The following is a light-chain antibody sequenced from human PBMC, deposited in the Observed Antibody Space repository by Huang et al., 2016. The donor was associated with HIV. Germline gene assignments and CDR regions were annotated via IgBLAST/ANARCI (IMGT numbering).Light chain of an antibody. CDR2: GAS. Sequence: EIVMTQSPATLSVSPGERATLSCRATQSVSFDLAWYQQRAGQAPRLLIYGASTRATGIPARFSGSGSGTEFTLTISSLQSEDFAVYYCQQYNNWPWTFGQGTKVEIE. V-gene: IGKV3-15*01. CDR3: QQYNNWPWT. CDR1: QSVSFD. J-gene: IGKJ1*01.